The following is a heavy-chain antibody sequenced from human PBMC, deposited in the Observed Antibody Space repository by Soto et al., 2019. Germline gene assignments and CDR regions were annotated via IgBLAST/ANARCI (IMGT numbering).Heavy chain of an antibody. J-gene: IGHJ4*02. D-gene: IGHD2-15*01. CDR1: GGSFSGYY. V-gene: IGHV4-34*01. Sequence: QVQLQQWGAGLLKPSETLSLTCAVYGGSFSGYYWSWIRQPPGKGLEWIGEINHSGSTNYNPSLKSRVPISVDTSKNKFSLKLSSVTAADTAVYYCARGGLVVVAATALHYWGQGTLVTVSS. CDR3: ARGGLVVVAATALHY. CDR2: INHSGST.